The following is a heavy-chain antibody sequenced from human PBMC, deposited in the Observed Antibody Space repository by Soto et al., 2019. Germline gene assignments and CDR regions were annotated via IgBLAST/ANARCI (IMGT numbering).Heavy chain of an antibody. CDR3: ARGGWDYYDSSGYYFLYHFDY. J-gene: IGHJ4*02. D-gene: IGHD3-22*01. CDR2: ISTYNGNT. CDR1: GYTFTSYG. Sequence: QVKLVQSGAEVKKPGASVKVSCKASGYTFTSYGISWVRQAPGQGLEWMGWISTYNGNTNYAQKLQGRVTMTTDTYTSTAYMDLRSLRSDDTAVYYCARGGWDYYDSSGYYFLYHFDYWGQGTLVTVSS. V-gene: IGHV1-18*04.